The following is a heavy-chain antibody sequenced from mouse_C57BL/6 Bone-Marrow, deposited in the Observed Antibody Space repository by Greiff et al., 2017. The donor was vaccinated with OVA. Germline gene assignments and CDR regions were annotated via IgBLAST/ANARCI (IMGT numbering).Heavy chain of an antibody. J-gene: IGHJ2*01. CDR2: INPNNGGT. Sequence: VQLQQSGPELVKPGASVKISCKASGYTFTDYYMNWVKQSHGKSLEWIGDINPNNGGTSYNQKFKGKATLTVDKSSSTAYMQLSSLTSEDSAVYYYAREAHITLIDYWGQGTTLTVSS. CDR1: GYTFTDYY. D-gene: IGHD1-1*01. CDR3: AREAHITLIDY. V-gene: IGHV1-26*01.